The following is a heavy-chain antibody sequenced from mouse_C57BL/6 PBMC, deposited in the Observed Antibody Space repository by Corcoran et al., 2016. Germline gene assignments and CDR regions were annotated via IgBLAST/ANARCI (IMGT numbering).Heavy chain of an antibody. D-gene: IGHD1-1*01. V-gene: IGHV14-3*01. CDR1: GFNINNTY. CDR2: IDPANGNT. J-gene: IGHJ2*01. Sequence: EDQLQQSVAELLMPGASVELSCTASGFNINNTYMHWVKQRPEQGVEWRGRIDPANGNTKYAPKFQGKATITADTSSNTAYLQLSSLTYEDTAIYYCARSITTVVAPLDYCGQGTTLTVSS. CDR3: ARSITTVVAPLDY.